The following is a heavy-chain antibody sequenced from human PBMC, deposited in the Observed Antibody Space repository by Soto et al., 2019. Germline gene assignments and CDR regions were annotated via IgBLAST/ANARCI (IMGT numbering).Heavy chain of an antibody. CDR1: GLSLNNGRLG. Sequence: SGPTLVNPTETLTLTCTVSGLSLNNGRLGVSWIRQPPGKALEWLAHIFSNDEKSYSTSLKSRLTISKDNSRSQVVLTMTNVDPVDSGTYYCALIKDCSRTDSYLASFDPWGQGTLATAAS. D-gene: IGHD2-2*01. J-gene: IGHJ5*02. V-gene: IGHV2-26*01. CDR3: ALIKDCSRTDSYLASFDP. CDR2: IFSNDEK.